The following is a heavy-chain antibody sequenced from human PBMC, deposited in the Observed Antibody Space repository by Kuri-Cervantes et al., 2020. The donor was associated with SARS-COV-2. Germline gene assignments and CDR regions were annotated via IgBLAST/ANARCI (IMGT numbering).Heavy chain of an antibody. V-gene: IGHV4-38-2*01. Sequence: SETLSLTCAVSGYSSSVGYYWGWIRQPPGKGLEWIGSIYYSGSTYYNPSLKSRVTISVDTSKNQFSLKLSSVIAADTAVYYCARGGYYYDSSGYYMPGGEGYFDLWGRGTLVTVSS. J-gene: IGHJ2*01. CDR1: GYSSSVGYY. D-gene: IGHD3-22*01. CDR3: ARGGYYYDSSGYYMPGGEGYFDL. CDR2: IYYSGST.